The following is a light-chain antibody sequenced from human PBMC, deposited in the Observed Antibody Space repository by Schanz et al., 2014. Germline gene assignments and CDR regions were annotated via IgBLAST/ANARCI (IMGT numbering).Light chain of an antibody. CDR2: DAS. CDR1: QSVSSY. Sequence: EIVLTQSPATLSLSPGERATLSCRASQSVSSYLAWYQQKPGQAPRLLIYDASNRATGIPARFSGSGSGTDFTLTIGSLEPEDFAVYYCLQRSNWPYTFGQGTKLEIK. V-gene: IGKV3-11*01. J-gene: IGKJ2*01. CDR3: LQRSNWPYT.